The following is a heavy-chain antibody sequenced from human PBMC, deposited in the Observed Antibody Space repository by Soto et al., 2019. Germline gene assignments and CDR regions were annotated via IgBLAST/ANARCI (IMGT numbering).Heavy chain of an antibody. D-gene: IGHD3-9*01. CDR1: SGSISSSNW. J-gene: IGHJ3*02. Sequence: QVQLQESGPGLVKPSGTLSLTCAVSSGSISSSNWWSWVRQPPGKGLEWIGEIYHSGSTNYNPSLKSRVTTSVDKSKHQFYLKLSSVTAADTAVYYCARETPYSDILTGSDAFDIWGQGTMVTVSS. V-gene: IGHV4-4*02. CDR2: IYHSGST. CDR3: ARETPYSDILTGSDAFDI.